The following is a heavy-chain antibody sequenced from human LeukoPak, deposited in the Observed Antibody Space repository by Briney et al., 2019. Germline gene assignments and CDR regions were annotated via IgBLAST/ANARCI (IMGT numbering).Heavy chain of an antibody. CDR1: GGSISSYY. V-gene: IGHV4-59*01. CDR3: ARVVAYYYSSGSYHFFDY. J-gene: IGHJ4*02. CDR2: IYYSGST. Sequence: SETLSLTCTVSGGSISSYYWSWIRQPPGKGLEWIGYIYYSGSTNYNPSLKSRVTISVDTSKNQFSLKLSSVTAADTAVYYCARVVAYYYSSGSYHFFDYWGQGTLVTVSS. D-gene: IGHD3-10*01.